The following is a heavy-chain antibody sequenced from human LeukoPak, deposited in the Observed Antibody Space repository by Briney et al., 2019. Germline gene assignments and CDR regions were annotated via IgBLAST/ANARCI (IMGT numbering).Heavy chain of an antibody. Sequence: ASVKVSCKASGYTFTSYGISWVRQAPGQGLEWMGWISAYNGSTNYAQKLQGRVTMTTDTSTSTAYMELRSLRSDDTAVYYCARLPGPSVRGVMGFDYWGQGTLVTVSS. CDR2: ISAYNGST. J-gene: IGHJ4*02. V-gene: IGHV1-18*01. CDR1: GYTFTSYG. D-gene: IGHD3-10*01. CDR3: ARLPGPSVRGVMGFDY.